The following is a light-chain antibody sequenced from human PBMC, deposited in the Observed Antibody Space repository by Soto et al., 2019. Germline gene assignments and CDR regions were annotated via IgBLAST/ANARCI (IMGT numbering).Light chain of an antibody. V-gene: IGKV1-27*01. CDR2: AAS. CDR3: QKYSSVPV. J-gene: IGKJ3*01. Sequence: DIQMTQSPTSLSASVGDRVTITCRASQGIRNFVAWYQQKPGKAPKLLIYAASTLQSGVPSRFSGSGSGTVFTLTINSLQHEDVATYSCQKYSSVPVFGPGTKVEIK. CDR1: QGIRNF.